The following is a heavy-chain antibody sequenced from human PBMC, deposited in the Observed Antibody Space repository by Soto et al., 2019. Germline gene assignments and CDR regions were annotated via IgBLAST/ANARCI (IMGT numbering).Heavy chain of an antibody. CDR1: GGSISSYY. J-gene: IGHJ3*02. Sequence: SETLSLTCTVSGGSISSYYWSWIRQPPGKGLEWIGYIYYSGSTNYNPSLKSRVTISVDTSKNQFSLKLSSVTAADTAVYYCAISERREESYDAFDIWGQGTMVTVSS. CDR2: IYYSGST. V-gene: IGHV4-59*01. CDR3: AISERREESYDAFDI.